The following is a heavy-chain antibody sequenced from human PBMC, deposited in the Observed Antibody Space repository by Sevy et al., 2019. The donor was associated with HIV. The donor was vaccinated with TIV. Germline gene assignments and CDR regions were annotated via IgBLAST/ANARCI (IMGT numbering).Heavy chain of an antibody. V-gene: IGHV3-23*01. Sequence: GGSLRLSCAASGFIFSSYAMSWVRQAPGKGLEWVSSISNSGGSTYYADSVRGRFTISRDNSKNTLYLQMNSPGAEDTAVYYCTKDRVIIAAGFDYWGQGTLVTVSS. CDR1: GFIFSSYA. CDR2: ISNSGGST. D-gene: IGHD6-13*01. J-gene: IGHJ4*02. CDR3: TKDRVIIAAGFDY.